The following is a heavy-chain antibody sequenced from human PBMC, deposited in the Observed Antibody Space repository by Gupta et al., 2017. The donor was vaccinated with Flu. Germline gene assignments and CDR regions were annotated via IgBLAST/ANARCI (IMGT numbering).Heavy chain of an antibody. CDR3: AKGAVAGDTYSYGRFDD. Sequence: VQLRQWVEGLLRPSETLSIICAVLGGPARGHYWSRLRKPPGKGLEWIGEVNYSGNTKYNPSLKSRVTISVDTSKNQFALKLSSVTAADTAVYNCAKGAVAGDTYSYGRFDDWGQGTLVTVSS. J-gene: IGHJ4*02. CDR1: GGPARGHY. V-gene: IGHV4-34*01. D-gene: IGHD3-16*01. CDR2: VNYSGNT.